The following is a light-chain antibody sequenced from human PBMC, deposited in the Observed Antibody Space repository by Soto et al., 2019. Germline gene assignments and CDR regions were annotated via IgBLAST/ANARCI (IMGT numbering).Light chain of an antibody. V-gene: IGKV1-39*01. J-gene: IGKJ5*01. Sequence: DIQLTQSPSFLSASPGDRATITCRASQGIRNYFSAYQHKPGRDPNLLIYIASSLQSGVPSRFSGSGSGTDFTLTISSLQPEDFATYYCQQSYSTPITFGQGTRLEIK. CDR1: QGIRNY. CDR3: QQSYSTPIT. CDR2: IAS.